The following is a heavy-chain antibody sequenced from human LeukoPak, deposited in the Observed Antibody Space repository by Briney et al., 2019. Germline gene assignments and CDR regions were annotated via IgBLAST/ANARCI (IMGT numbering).Heavy chain of an antibody. J-gene: IGHJ4*02. D-gene: IGHD2-15*01. CDR1: EFTFGTYA. V-gene: IGHV3-23*01. CDR2: ISGSGGST. CDR3: AKVGSPYCSGGSCYLDY. Sequence: GGSLRLSCAASEFTFGTYAMTWVRQAPGKGLEWVSGISGSGGSTYYADSVKGRFTISRDNSKNTLYLQMNTLRAEDTAVYYCAKVGSPYCSGGSCYLDYWGQGTLVTASS.